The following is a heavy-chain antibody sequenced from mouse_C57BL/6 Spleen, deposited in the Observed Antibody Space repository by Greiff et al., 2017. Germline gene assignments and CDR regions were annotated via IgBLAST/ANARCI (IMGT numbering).Heavy chain of an antibody. CDR2: INPNYGTT. J-gene: IGHJ1*03. CDR3: ASSGTVVYFDV. Sequence: VQLQQSGPELVKPGASVKISCKASGYSFTDYNMNWVKQSNGKSLEWIGVINPNYGTTSYNQKFKGKATLTVDQSSSTAYMQLNNLTSENSAVYSCASSGTVVYFDVWGTGTTVTVSS. CDR1: GYSFTDYN. V-gene: IGHV1-39*01. D-gene: IGHD1-1*01.